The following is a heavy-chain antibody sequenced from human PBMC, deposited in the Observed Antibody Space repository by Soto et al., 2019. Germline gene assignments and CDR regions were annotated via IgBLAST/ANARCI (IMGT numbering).Heavy chain of an antibody. J-gene: IGHJ5*02. V-gene: IGHV1-18*01. CDR1: NYSFSSFG. D-gene: IGHD1-26*01. CDR3: AIDTFYSGTDLQVGSLAS. CDR2: INPSNDNT. Sequence: QVQLVQSGGEVKKPGASVKVSCKASNYSFSSFGISWMRQAPGQGREWMAWINPSNDNTNYAQSLQGRVTLTTDTSTSTAYMELRRLRSDDTAGYYCAIDTFYSGTDLQVGSLASWGQGTLVTVSS.